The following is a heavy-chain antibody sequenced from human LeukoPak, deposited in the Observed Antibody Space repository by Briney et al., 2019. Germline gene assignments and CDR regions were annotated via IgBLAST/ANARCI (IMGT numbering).Heavy chain of an antibody. CDR2: ISAYIGNT. CDR3: ARDFGPYDSSGYYRY. D-gene: IGHD3-22*01. Sequence: ASVKVSCKASGYTFTSYGISWVRQAPGQGLEWMGWISAYIGNTNYAQKLQGRVTMTTDTSTSTAYMELRSLRSDDTAVYYCARDFGPYDSSGYYRYWGQGTLVTVSS. V-gene: IGHV1-18*01. J-gene: IGHJ4*02. CDR1: GYTFTSYG.